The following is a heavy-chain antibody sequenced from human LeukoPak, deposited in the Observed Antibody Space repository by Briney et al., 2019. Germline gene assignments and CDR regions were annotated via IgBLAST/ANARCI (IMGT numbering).Heavy chain of an antibody. Sequence: GGSLRLSCAASGFTVSSNYMSWVRQAPGKGLEGVSVTYSGGSTYYADSVKGRFTISRDSSKNTLYLQMDSLRAEDTAVYYCARERCSGGNCYRGGFDPWGQGTLVTVSS. V-gene: IGHV3-53*01. CDR3: ARERCSGGNCYRGGFDP. D-gene: IGHD2-15*01. CDR1: GFTVSSNY. J-gene: IGHJ5*02. CDR2: TYSGGST.